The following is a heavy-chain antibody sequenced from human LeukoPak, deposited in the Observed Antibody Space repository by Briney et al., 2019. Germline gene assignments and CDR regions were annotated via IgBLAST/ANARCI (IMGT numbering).Heavy chain of an antibody. D-gene: IGHD6-13*01. V-gene: IGHV4-30-2*01. CDR1: GGSISSGGYY. CDR3: AREFKPDTWIAAAAAS. Sequence: SETLSLTCTVSGGSISSGGYYWSWIRQPPGKGLEWIGYIYHSGSTYYNPSLKSRVTISVDRSKNQFSLKLSSVTAADTAVYYCAREFKPDTWIAAAAASWGQGTLVTVSS. CDR2: IYHSGST. J-gene: IGHJ5*02.